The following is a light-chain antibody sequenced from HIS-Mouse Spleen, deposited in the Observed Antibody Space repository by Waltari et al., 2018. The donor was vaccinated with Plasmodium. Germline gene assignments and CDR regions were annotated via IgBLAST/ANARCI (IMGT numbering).Light chain of an antibody. Sequence: DIVMTQSPATLSVSQGDRATLSCRASQSVSSNLDWYQQKPGQAPRLLIYGASTRATGIPARFSGSGSGTEFTLTISSLQSEDFAVYYCQQYNNWSFTFGPGTKVDIK. CDR3: QQYNNWSFT. CDR2: GAS. V-gene: IGKV3-15*01. CDR1: QSVSSN. J-gene: IGKJ3*01.